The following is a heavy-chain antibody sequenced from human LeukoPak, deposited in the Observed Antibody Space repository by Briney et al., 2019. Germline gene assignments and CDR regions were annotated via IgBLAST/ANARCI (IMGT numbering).Heavy chain of an antibody. CDR1: GYTFTIYG. V-gene: IGHV1-18*01. CDR2: ISAYNGDT. D-gene: IGHD1-26*01. CDR3: ARSAGASRRYDP. Sequence: ASVKVSCKASGYTFTIYGISWVRQAPGQGVEWMGWISAYNGDTSYAQNLQRRVTMTTDTSTSTAYMELRSLRSDATAVYYCARSAGASRRYDPWGQATLVTVSS. J-gene: IGHJ5*02.